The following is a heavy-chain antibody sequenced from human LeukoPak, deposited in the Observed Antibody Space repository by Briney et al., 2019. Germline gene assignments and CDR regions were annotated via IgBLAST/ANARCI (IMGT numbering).Heavy chain of an antibody. D-gene: IGHD1-26*01. CDR3: ARDPPGRSGSYFPDY. CDR1: GFTFSTYS. CDR2: ISSSSSYI. V-gene: IGHV3-21*01. Sequence: PGGSLRLSCAASGFTFSTYSMNWVRQAPGKGLEWVSSISSSSSYIYYADSVKGRFTISRDNAKNSLYLQMNSLRAEDTAVYYCARDPPGRSGSYFPDYWGQGTLVTVSS. J-gene: IGHJ4*02.